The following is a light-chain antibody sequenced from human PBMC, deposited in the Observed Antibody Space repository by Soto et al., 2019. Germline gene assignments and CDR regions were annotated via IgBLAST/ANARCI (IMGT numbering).Light chain of an antibody. V-gene: IGLV4-69*01. J-gene: IGLJ2*01. CDR1: SGHSSYA. CDR2: LNSDGSH. CDR3: QIWGTGIHVV. Sequence: QPVLTQSPSASASLGASVKLTCTLSSGHSSYAIAWHQQQPEKGPRYLMKLNSDGSHSKGDGIPDRFSGASSGAERYLTISSRQSEDEADYYCQIWGTGIHVVFGGGTKVTVL.